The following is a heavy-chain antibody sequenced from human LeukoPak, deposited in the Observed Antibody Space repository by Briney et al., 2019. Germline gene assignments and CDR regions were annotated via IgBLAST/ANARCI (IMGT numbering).Heavy chain of an antibody. D-gene: IGHD3-10*01. CDR2: IYYTGSA. J-gene: IGHJ4*02. V-gene: IGHV4-59*08. CDR1: GGSISTYY. CDR3: AGQGRPGFASGY. Sequence: PSETLSLTCTVSGGSISTYYWSWIRQPPGKGLEWIGCIYYTGSANYSPSLKSRGTISVDTSKNQFSLKLSSVTAADTAVYYCAGQGRPGFASGYWGQGTLVTVSS.